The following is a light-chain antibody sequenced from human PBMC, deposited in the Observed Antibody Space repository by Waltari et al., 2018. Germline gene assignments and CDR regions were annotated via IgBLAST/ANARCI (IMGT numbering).Light chain of an antibody. V-gene: IGKV1-5*03. CDR2: KAS. J-gene: IGKJ1*01. CDR3: QQYEAFPVT. Sequence: DIQMTQSPSTLSASVEDXVTITCRASQSVNSWLAWYRQKLGKAPKLLISKASALQNGVAPRFSGGGSGTEFTLTISNLQPDDSSTYYCQQYEAFPVTFGHGTKVEIK. CDR1: QSVNSW.